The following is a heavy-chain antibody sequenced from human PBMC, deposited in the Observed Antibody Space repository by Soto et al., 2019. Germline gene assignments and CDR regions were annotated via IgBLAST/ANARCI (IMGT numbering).Heavy chain of an antibody. V-gene: IGHV1-69*01. J-gene: IGHJ3*02. D-gene: IGHD3-10*01. CDR3: ARAYGSGSYYKVDPVHDACDN. Sequence: QVQLVQSGAEVKKPGSSVKVSCKASGGTFSSYAISWVRQAPGQGLEWMGGIIPIFGTANYAQKFQGRVTITADESTSKAYMERSSLRSEDTAVYYCARAYGSGSYYKVDPVHDACDNWGQGTMVTVSS. CDR2: IIPIFGTA. CDR1: GGTFSSYA.